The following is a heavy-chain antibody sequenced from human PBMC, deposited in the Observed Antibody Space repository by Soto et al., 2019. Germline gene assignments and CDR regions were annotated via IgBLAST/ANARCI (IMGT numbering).Heavy chain of an antibody. V-gene: IGHV4-59*01. Sequence: PSETLSLTCTVSGGSISSYYWSWIRQPPGKRLEWIGYIYYSGSTNYNPSLKSRVTISVDTSKNQFSLKLSSVTAADTAVYYCARVDVVDYYYGMDVWGQGTTVTVSS. CDR3: ARVDVVDYYYGMDV. D-gene: IGHD5-12*01. CDR1: GGSISSYY. J-gene: IGHJ6*02. CDR2: IYYSGST.